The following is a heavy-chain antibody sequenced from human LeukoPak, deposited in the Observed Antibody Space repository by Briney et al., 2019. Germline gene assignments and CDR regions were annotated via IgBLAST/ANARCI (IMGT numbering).Heavy chain of an antibody. D-gene: IGHD3-16*01. Sequence: SETLSLTCAVYGGSFSGYYWSWIRQPPGKGLEWIGEINHSGSTNYNPSLKSRVTISVDTSKNQFSQKLSSVTAADTAVYYCARPLLGIREVFDYWGQGTLVTVSS. V-gene: IGHV4-34*01. J-gene: IGHJ4*02. CDR3: ARPLLGIREVFDY. CDR1: GGSFSGYY. CDR2: INHSGST.